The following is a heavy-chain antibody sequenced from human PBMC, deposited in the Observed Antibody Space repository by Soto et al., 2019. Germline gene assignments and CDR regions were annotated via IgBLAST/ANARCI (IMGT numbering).Heavy chain of an antibody. CDR1: GFDFSSHG. J-gene: IGHJ4*02. CDR3: ARGVGFCSTTNCSPGYYFDY. Sequence: GGALRLSCEASGFDFSSHGINWVRQAPGKGLEWASFISNGGGHIKYADSVKGRFTISRDNAKNSLYLQMNSLRAEDTAVYYCARGVGFCSTTNCSPGYYFDYWGQGTLVTVSS. CDR2: ISNGGGHI. D-gene: IGHD2-2*03. V-gene: IGHV3-21*01.